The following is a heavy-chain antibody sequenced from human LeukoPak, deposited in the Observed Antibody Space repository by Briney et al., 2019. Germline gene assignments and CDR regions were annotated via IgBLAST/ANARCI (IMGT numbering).Heavy chain of an antibody. CDR3: ATTPLAYPGSYYRGYYYMDV. Sequence: ASVKVSCKASGYTFTGYYMHWVRQAPGQGLEWMGWINPNSGGTIYAQKFQGRVTMTEDTSTDTAYMELSSLRSEDTAVYYCATTPLAYPGSYYRGYYYMDVWGKGTTVTVSS. D-gene: IGHD1-26*01. CDR1: GYTFTGYY. J-gene: IGHJ6*03. V-gene: IGHV1-2*02. CDR2: INPNSGGT.